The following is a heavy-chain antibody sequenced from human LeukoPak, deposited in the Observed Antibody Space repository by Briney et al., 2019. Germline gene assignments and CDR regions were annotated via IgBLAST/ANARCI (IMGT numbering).Heavy chain of an antibody. D-gene: IGHD6-6*01. CDR3: ARQYSNLSGRRAFDI. Sequence: PSETLSLTCTVSGGSISSNSYYWGWIRQPPGKGLEWIGNIYYSGSTNYNPSLKSRVTISVDTSENQFSLKLSSVTATDTAVYYCARQYSNLSGRRAFDICGQGTMVTVSS. V-gene: IGHV4-39*01. J-gene: IGHJ3*02. CDR1: GGSISSNSYY. CDR2: IYYSGST.